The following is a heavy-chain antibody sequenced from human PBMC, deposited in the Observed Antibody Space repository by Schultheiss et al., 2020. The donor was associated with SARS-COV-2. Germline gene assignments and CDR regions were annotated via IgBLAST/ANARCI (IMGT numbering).Heavy chain of an antibody. D-gene: IGHD4-17*01. J-gene: IGHJ5*02. Sequence: SVKVSCKASGYTFTGYYMHWVRQAPGQGLEWMGGIIPIFGTANYAQKFQGRVTITADESTSTAYMELSSLRSEDTAVYYCARDRGSSYGDYVNHNWFDPWGQGTLVTVSS. CDR1: GYTFTGYY. CDR2: IIPIFGTA. CDR3: ARDRGSSYGDYVNHNWFDP. V-gene: IGHV1-69*13.